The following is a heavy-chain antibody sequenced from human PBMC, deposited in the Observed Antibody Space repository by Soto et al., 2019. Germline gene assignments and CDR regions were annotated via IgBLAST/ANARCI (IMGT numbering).Heavy chain of an antibody. CDR2: IYPGDSDT. D-gene: IGHD2-2*01. CDR1: GYSFTSYW. Sequence: PXGSLKISCKGCGYSFTSYWIGWVRQMPGKGLEWMGIIYPGDSDTRYSPSFQGQVTISADKSISTAYLQWSSLKASDTAMYYCARREYCSSTSCYSPIDYWGQGTLVTVAS. V-gene: IGHV5-51*01. CDR3: ARREYCSSTSCYSPIDY. J-gene: IGHJ4*02.